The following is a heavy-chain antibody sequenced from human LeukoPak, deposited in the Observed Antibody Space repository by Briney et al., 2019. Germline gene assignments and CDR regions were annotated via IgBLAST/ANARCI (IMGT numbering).Heavy chain of an antibody. J-gene: IGHJ4*02. CDR1: GGTFSSYA. CDR3: ARSGEWELPSPFDH. D-gene: IGHD1-26*01. V-gene: IGHV1-69*13. Sequence: SVTVSCTASGGTFSSYAISWVRQAPGQGLEWMGGIIPIFGTANYAQKFQGRVTITADESTSTAYMELSSLRSEDTAVYYCARSGEWELPSPFDHWGQGTLVTVSS. CDR2: IIPIFGTA.